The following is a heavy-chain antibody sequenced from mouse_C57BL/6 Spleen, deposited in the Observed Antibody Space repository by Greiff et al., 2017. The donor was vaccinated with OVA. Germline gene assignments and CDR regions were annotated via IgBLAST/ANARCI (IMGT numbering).Heavy chain of an antibody. CDR3: ARGDGYYYFDY. J-gene: IGHJ2*01. D-gene: IGHD2-3*01. CDR2: INPYNGDT. V-gene: IGHV1-20*01. CDR1: GYSFTGYF. Sequence: VQLKQSGPELVKPGDSVKISCKASGYSFTGYFMNWVMQSHGKSLEWIGRINPYNGDTFYNQKFKGKATLTVDKSSSTAHMELRSLTSEDSAVYYCARGDGYYYFDYWGQGTTLTVSS.